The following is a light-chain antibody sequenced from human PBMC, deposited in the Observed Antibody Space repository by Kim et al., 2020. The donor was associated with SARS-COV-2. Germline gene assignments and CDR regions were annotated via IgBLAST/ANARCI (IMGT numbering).Light chain of an antibody. CDR2: KAS. CDR1: QSISSW. CDR3: QQYNSSPWT. J-gene: IGKJ1*01. Sequence: DIQMTQSPSSLSASVGDRVTITCRASQSISSWLAWYQQKPGKAPKFLIYKASNLGSGVPSRFSGSGSGTEFTLTISSLQPDDFATYYCQQYNSSPWTFGQGTKVDIK. V-gene: IGKV1-5*03.